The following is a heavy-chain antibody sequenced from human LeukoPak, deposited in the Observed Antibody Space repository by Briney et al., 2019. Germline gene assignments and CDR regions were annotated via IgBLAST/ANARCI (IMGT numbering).Heavy chain of an antibody. Sequence: SETLSLTCTVSGYSISSGYYWGWIRQPPGKGLEWIGSIYHSGSTYYNPSLKSRVTISVDTSKNQFSLKLSSVTAADPAVYYCAREGAMSVVTYLGLGNDALDIWGQGTMVTVSS. D-gene: IGHD4-23*01. CDR1: GYSISSGYY. CDR2: IYHSGST. J-gene: IGHJ3*02. CDR3: AREGAMSVVTYLGLGNDALDI. V-gene: IGHV4-38-2*02.